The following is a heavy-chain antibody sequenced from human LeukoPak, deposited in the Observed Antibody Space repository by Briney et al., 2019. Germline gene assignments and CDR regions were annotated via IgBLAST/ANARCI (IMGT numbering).Heavy chain of an antibody. CDR1: GGSISSYY. CDR2: IYTSGST. V-gene: IGHV4-4*07. Sequence: PSETLSLTCTFSGGSISSYYWSWIRQPAGKGLEWIGRIYTSGSTNYNPSLKSRVTMSVDTSKNQFSLKLSSVTAADTAVYYCARDRQQLVPWYYYYMDVWGKGTTVTVSS. J-gene: IGHJ6*03. CDR3: ARDRQQLVPWYYYYMDV. D-gene: IGHD6-13*01.